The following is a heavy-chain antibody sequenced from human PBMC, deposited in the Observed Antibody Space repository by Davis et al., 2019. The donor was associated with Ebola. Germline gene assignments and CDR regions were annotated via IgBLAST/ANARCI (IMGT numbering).Heavy chain of an antibody. CDR3: ARAVSGALDY. CDR2: INYRGST. V-gene: IGHV4-59*01. Sequence: SETLSLTCNVSGDSISDYFWNWIRQPPGKGLVWIGDINYRGSTNYNPSLKSRVTLSVDTSKNQFSLKVKSVTAADTAVYFCARAVSGALDYWGQGTLVTVSS. CDR1: GDSISDYF. J-gene: IGHJ4*02. D-gene: IGHD4-11*01.